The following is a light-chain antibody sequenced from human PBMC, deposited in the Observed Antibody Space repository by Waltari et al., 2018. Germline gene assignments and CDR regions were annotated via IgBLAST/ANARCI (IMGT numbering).Light chain of an antibody. CDR2: DVN. CDR3: SAHSASSTHVL. V-gene: IGLV2-14*03. Sequence: QSALTQPASVSGSPGQSITISCTGTNSDIGAYKYVSWYQQYPGTAPKLIIYDVNSRPSGISVRFSGSKSGNTASLTISGLQAEDEADYYCSAHSASSTHVLFGGGTKLTVL. CDR1: NSDIGAYKY. J-gene: IGLJ2*01.